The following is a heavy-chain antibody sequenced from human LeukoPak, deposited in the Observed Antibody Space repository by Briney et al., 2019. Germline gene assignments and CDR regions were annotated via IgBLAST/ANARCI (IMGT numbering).Heavy chain of an antibody. CDR3: ARPLSLGYCSGGSCYGRGAWFDR. V-gene: IGHV4-30-4*01. CDR1: GGSISSGDYY. D-gene: IGHD2-15*01. Sequence: SETLSLTCTVSGGSISSGDYYWSWIRQPPGKGLEWIGFIYHTGSFHYNPSLKSRVTISVDTSKNQFSLNLRSVTAADTAVYYCARPLSLGYCSGGSCYGRGAWFDRWGQGTLVTVSS. CDR2: IYHTGSF. J-gene: IGHJ5*02.